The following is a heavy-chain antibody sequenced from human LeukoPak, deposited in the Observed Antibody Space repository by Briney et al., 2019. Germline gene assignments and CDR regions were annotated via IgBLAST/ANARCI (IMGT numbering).Heavy chain of an antibody. D-gene: IGHD2-21*01. CDR3: ARDKLGGDSEDY. J-gene: IGHJ4*02. V-gene: IGHV1-46*01. Sequence: ASVKVSCKASGYTFTSYYMYWVRQAPGQGLEWMGIINPRGGSTSYAQKFQGRVTMTRDTPTNTVYMELSSLRSEDTAVYYCARDKLGGDSEDYWGQGTLVTVSS. CDR1: GYTFTSYY. CDR2: INPRGGST.